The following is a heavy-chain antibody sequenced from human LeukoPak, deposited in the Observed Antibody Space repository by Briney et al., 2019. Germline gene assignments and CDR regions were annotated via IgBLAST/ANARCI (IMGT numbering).Heavy chain of an antibody. CDR2: FDPENAEI. CDR1: GNTLRELP. J-gene: IGHJ4*02. D-gene: IGHD3-3*01. V-gene: IGHV1-24*01. CDR3: ATRGSDFWSGFDY. Sequence: GASVKVSCKLSGNTLRELPIQWVRQAGGKGLEWMAGFDPENAEIVYAQKFQGRVTMTEDTSTNTAYMELTSLTSDETALYYCATRGSDFWSGFDYWGQGTQVTVSS.